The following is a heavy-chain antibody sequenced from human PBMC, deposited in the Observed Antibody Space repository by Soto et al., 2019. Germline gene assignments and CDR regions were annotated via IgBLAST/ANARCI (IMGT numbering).Heavy chain of an antibody. CDR2: ISSSGSTI. CDR1: GFTFSDYY. J-gene: IGHJ3*02. D-gene: IGHD2-2*01. CDR3: ARWTSGCISSSCHPDAFDI. Sequence: QVQLVESGGGLVKPGGSLRLSCAASGFTFSDYYMSWIRQAPGKGLEWVSYISSSGSTIYYADSVKGRFSISRDNAKNFLYLQMNSLRAGDTAVYYCARWTSGCISSSCHPDAFDIWGQGTMVTVSS. V-gene: IGHV3-11*01.